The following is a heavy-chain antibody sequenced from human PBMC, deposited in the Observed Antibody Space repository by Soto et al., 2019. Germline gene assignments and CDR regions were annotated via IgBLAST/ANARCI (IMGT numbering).Heavy chain of an antibody. CDR3: ARVIAAAADFDY. D-gene: IGHD6-13*01. CDR1: GYTFTSYG. Sequence: QVQLVQSGAEVKKPGASGKVSCEASGYTFTSYGISWVRQAPGQGLEWMGWISAYNGNTNYAQKHQGRVTMTPDTSTKTAYMELRNLRSDDTAVYYCARVIAAAADFDYWGQGTLVTVSS. V-gene: IGHV1-18*01. CDR2: ISAYNGNT. J-gene: IGHJ4*02.